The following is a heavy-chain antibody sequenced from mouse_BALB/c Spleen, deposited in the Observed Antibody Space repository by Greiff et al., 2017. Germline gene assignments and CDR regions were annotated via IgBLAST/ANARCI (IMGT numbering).Heavy chain of an antibody. V-gene: IGHV1-18*01. D-gene: IGHD2-2*01. Sequence: EVQLQQSGPELVKPGASMKISCKASGYSFTGYTMNWVKQSHGKNLEWIGLINPYNGGTSYNQKFKGKATLTVDKSSSTAYMELLSLTSEDSAVYYCASPMRGYDVAWFAYWGQGTLVTVSA. J-gene: IGHJ3*01. CDR2: INPYNGGT. CDR1: GYSFTGYT. CDR3: ASPMRGYDVAWFAY.